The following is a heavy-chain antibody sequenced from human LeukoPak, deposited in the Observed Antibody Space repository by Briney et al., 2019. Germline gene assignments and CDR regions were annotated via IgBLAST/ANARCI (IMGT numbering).Heavy chain of an antibody. D-gene: IGHD3-3*01. CDR1: GFTFSSYA. CDR3: ARDPNYDFWSGPALYGMDV. V-gene: IGHV3-30-3*01. J-gene: IGHJ6*02. CDR2: ISYDGSNK. Sequence: GRSLRLSCAASGFTFSSYAMHWVRQAPGKGLEWVAVISYDGSNKYYADSVKGRFTISRDNSKNTLYLQMNSLRAEDTAVYYCARDPNYDFWSGPALYGMDVWGQGTTVTVSS.